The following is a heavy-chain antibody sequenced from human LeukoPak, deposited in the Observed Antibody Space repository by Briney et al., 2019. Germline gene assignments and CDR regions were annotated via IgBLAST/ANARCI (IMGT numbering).Heavy chain of an antibody. CDR1: GFTCTNYA. J-gene: IGHJ4*02. CDR2: MKSKTDGGTT. Sequence: GVPLRLSCGASGFTCTNYAVRGVRRARGRGGEGVGRMKSKTDGGTTDYAAPVKGRFTISRDDSKNTLYLQMNSLKTEDTAVYYCTTRGGSFSIFDYWGQGTLVTVSS. D-gene: IGHD1-26*01. V-gene: IGHV3-15*01. CDR3: TTRGGSFSIFDY.